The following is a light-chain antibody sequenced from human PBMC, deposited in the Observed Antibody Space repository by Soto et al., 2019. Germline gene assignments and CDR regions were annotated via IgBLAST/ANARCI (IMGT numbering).Light chain of an antibody. J-gene: IGKJ2*01. Sequence: EIVLTQSPGTLSLSPGERATLSCRASQSVSSYYLAWYQQKPGQSPRLLIYGASSRATGIPDRFSGSGSGTDFTLTISRLEPEDFAVYFCQQYCGSPQVYTFGQGTKLEIK. CDR1: QSVSSYY. CDR3: QQYCGSPQVYT. V-gene: IGKV3-20*01. CDR2: GAS.